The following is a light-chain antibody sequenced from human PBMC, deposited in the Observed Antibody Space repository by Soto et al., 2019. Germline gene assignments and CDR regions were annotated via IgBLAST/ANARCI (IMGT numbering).Light chain of an antibody. CDR3: LQYNSWPPAIT. V-gene: IGKV3-15*01. J-gene: IGKJ5*01. Sequence: EMVMRQSRATLSVSPGASATLSSTAIQSVSSNLAWYQQKPGQAPRLLIYDASSRATGVTARFGGSGSGTEFTLTISSLQSEDFALYYCLQYNSWPPAITFGQGTRLEIK. CDR1: QSVSSN. CDR2: DAS.